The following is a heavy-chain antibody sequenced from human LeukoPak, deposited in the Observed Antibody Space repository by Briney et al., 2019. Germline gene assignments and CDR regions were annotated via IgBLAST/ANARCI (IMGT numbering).Heavy chain of an antibody. V-gene: IGHV4-59*01. CDR1: GGSITSYY. J-gene: IGHJ4*02. CDR2: IGNTGST. D-gene: IGHD3-16*02. Sequence: SETLSLTCNVSGGSITSYYWNWIRQPPGKGLEWIGSIGNTGSTNYNPYLESRVTISVDTSKNQLFLKVTSVTAADTAVYFCARGSPLRSEKLSLYRDFDSWGQGTLVSVSS. CDR3: ARGSPLRSEKLSLYRDFDS.